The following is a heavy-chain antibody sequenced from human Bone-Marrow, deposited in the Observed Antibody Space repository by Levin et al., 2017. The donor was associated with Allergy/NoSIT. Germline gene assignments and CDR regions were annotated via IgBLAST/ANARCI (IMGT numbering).Heavy chain of an antibody. CDR1: GFTFSSFA. CDR3: AKDLRAVSGPLLSAFDF. J-gene: IGHJ3*01. D-gene: IGHD6-19*01. V-gene: IGHV3-23*01. CDR2: TSASGGST. Sequence: GESLKISCATSGFTFSSFAMSWVRQTPGRGLEWVSSTSASGGSTAYADSVKGRFTGSRDTSKRTLYLQMSSLRVEDTAVYYCAKDLRAVSGPLLSAFDFWGRGTTVIVSS.